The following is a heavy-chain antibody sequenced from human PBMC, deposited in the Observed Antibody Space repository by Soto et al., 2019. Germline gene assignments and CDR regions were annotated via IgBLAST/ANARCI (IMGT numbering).Heavy chain of an antibody. CDR2: IKQDGSEK. J-gene: IGHJ1*01. CDR3: ARLVPGWTSEYFQH. D-gene: IGHD6-19*01. CDR1: GFTFSSYW. V-gene: IGHV3-7*01. Sequence: EVQLVESGGGLVQPGGSLRLSCAASGFTFSSYWMSWVRQAPGKGLEWVANIKQDGSEKYYVDSVKGRFTISRDNAKNPLYLQRNSLRAEDTAVYYCARLVPGWTSEYFQHWGQGTLVTVSS.